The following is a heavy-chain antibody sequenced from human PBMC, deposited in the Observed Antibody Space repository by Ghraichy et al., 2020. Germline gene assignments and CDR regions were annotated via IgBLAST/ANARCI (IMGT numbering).Heavy chain of an antibody. D-gene: IGHD6-19*01. CDR1: GFTFSSYA. Sequence: GGSLRLSCAASGFTFSSYAMSWVRQAPGKGLEWVSAISGSGGSTYYADSVKGRFTISRDNSKNTLYLQMNSLRAEDTAVYYCAKVKVARIAVAGTRRYFDYWGQGTLVTVSS. J-gene: IGHJ4*02. CDR2: ISGSGGST. CDR3: AKVKVARIAVAGTRRYFDY. V-gene: IGHV3-23*01.